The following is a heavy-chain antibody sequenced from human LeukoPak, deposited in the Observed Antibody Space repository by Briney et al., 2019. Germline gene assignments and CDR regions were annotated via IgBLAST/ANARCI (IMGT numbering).Heavy chain of an antibody. CDR1: GYTFTSYD. J-gene: IGHJ4*02. D-gene: IGHD2-2*01. CDR3: ARAIRYQLLSDY. V-gene: IGHV1-8*03. CDR2: MNPNSGNT. Sequence: ASVKVSCKASGYTFTSYDINWVRQATGQGLEWMGWMNPNSGNTGYAQKFQGRGTITRDTSITTAYLELSSLRSEDTAVYYCARAIRYQLLSDYWGQGTLVTVSS.